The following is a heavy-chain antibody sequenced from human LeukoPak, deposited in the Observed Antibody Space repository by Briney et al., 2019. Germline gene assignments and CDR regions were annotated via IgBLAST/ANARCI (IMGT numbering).Heavy chain of an antibody. CDR2: IYYSGST. CDR1: GGSISSSSYY. D-gene: IGHD1-26*01. CDR3: AREDALGSGSFDY. Sequence: PSETLSLTCTVSGGSISSSSYYWGWIRQPPGKGLEWIGSIYYSGSTYYNPSLKSRVTISVDTSKNRFSLKLSSVTAADTAVYYCAREDALGSGSFDYWGQGTLVTVSS. V-gene: IGHV4-39*07. J-gene: IGHJ4*02.